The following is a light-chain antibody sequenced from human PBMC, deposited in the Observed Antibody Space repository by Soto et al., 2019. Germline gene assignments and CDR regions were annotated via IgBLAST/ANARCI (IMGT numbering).Light chain of an antibody. CDR3: SSYASSFKLAV. Sequence: QSVLTQPASVSGSPGQSITIFCSGTSSDIGGYNYVYWYQQHPGSAPKLMIYDISSRPSGVSNRFSGSKSGTTASLTISGLQAEDEADYYCSSYASSFKLAVFGSGTKVTVL. V-gene: IGLV2-14*01. CDR2: DIS. CDR1: SSDIGGYNY. J-gene: IGLJ1*01.